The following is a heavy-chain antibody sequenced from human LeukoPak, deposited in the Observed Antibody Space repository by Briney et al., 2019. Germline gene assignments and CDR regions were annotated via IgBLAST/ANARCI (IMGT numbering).Heavy chain of an antibody. CDR1: GFTFSSYA. Sequence: PGGSLRLSCAASGFTFSSYAMRWVRQAPGQGLEYVSAITSSGDSPYYANSVRARFTISRDNSKNTQYLQRRSLRAEDMSVYYCAREYCSSGSCQYYFDYWGQGTLVTVSS. CDR3: AREYCSSGSCQYYFDY. D-gene: IGHD2-15*01. J-gene: IGHJ4*02. V-gene: IGHV3-64*01. CDR2: ITSSGDSP.